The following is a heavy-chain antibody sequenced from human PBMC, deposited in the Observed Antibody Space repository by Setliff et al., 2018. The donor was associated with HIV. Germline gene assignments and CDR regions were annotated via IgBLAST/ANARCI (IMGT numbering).Heavy chain of an antibody. CDR3: ARSFSGRYFWSGYYPGPDPTGENAFDI. J-gene: IGHJ3*02. CDR1: GGSSSNSNYF. V-gene: IGHV4-39*02. Sequence: SETLSLTCTVSGGSSSNSNYFWGWIRQPPGKGLEWIGRIYYSGSTYYQPSLKGRVSMSIDSSKNHFSLSLRYVTAADTAVYYCARSFSGRYFWSGYYPGPDPTGENAFDIWGQGPMVTVSS. D-gene: IGHD3-3*01. CDR2: IYYSGST.